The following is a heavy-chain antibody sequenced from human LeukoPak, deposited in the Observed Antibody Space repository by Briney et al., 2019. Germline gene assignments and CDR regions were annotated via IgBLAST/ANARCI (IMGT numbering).Heavy chain of an antibody. J-gene: IGHJ4*02. CDR2: TYYRGEWLH. D-gene: IGHD1-14*01. CDR1: LDTVSSNRAA. Sequence: SQTLSLTCPISLDTVSSNRAAWKCPRHSPSRGREGVGRTYYRGEWLHEYALSVESRISINPDTSKNQFSLQLNSVAPEATAVYYCGRNLSPDFDYWGQGTLVTVSS. V-gene: IGHV6-1*01. CDR3: GRNLSPDFDY.